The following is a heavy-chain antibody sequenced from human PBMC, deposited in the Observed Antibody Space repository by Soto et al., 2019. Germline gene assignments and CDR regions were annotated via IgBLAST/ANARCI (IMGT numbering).Heavy chain of an antibody. CDR3: ARDIRYYDSSGYYFISDY. CDR2: IYTSGST. D-gene: IGHD3-22*01. CDR1: GGSISSYY. V-gene: IGHV4-4*07. Sequence: SETLSLTCTVSGGSISSYYWSWIRQPAGKGLEWIGRIYTSGSTNYNPSLKSRVTMSVDTSKNQFSLKLSSVTAADTAVYYCARDIRYYDSSGYYFISDYWGQGTLVTISS. J-gene: IGHJ4*02.